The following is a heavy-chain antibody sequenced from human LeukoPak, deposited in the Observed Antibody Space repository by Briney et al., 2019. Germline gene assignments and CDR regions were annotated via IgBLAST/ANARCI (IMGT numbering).Heavy chain of an antibody. CDR3: ASVVAGYYYYYYYMDV. CDR1: GGTFSSYA. V-gene: IGHV1-69*06. Sequence: GASVKVFCKASGGTFSSYAISWVRQAPGQGLEWMGGIIPIFGTANYAQKFQGRVTITADKSTSTAYMELSSLRSEDTAVYYRASVVAGYYYYYYYMDVWGKGTTVTVSS. CDR2: IIPIFGTA. D-gene: IGHD6-19*01. J-gene: IGHJ6*03.